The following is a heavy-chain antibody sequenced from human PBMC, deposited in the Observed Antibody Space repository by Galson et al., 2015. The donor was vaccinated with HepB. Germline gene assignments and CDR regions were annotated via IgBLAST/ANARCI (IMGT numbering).Heavy chain of an antibody. J-gene: IGHJ6*02. CDR3: AVYGSAKGFTYYYYYGMDV. CDR2: FDPEDGET. CDR1: GYTLTELS. D-gene: IGHD3-10*01. Sequence: SVKVSCKVYGYTLTELSMHWVREAPGKSLEWMGGFDPEDGETIYAPKFQGRVTMTEDTSTVTAYMELSSLRSEDTAVYYCAVYGSAKGFTYYYYYGMDVWGQGTTVTVSS. V-gene: IGHV1-24*01.